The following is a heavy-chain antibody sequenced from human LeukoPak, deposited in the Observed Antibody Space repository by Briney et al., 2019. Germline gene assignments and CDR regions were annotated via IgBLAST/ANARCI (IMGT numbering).Heavy chain of an antibody. CDR3: ARDSHESSGWYWYGMDV. CDR2: IKQDGSEK. D-gene: IGHD6-19*01. Sequence: GGSLRLSCAASGFTFSSYWMSWVRQAPGKGLEWVANIKQDGSEKYYVDSVKGRFTISRDNAKNSLYLQMNSLRAEDTAVYYCARDSHESSGWYWYGMDVWGQGTTVTVSS. CDR1: GFTFSSYW. J-gene: IGHJ6*02. V-gene: IGHV3-7*01.